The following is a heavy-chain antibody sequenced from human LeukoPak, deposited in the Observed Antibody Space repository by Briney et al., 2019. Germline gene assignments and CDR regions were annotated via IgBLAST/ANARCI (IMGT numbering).Heavy chain of an antibody. CDR2: IYENGGTT. CDR3: AKDFRIGYSAHFDY. D-gene: IGHD2-21*01. CDR1: GFTFRSHA. J-gene: IGHJ4*02. Sequence: GGSLRLSCVGAGFTFRSHAMSWVRQAPEKGLEFVSGIYENGGTTYYADSVKGRFSISRDNSKNTLYLQMDSLRGEDTAVYYCAKDFRIGYSAHFDYWGQGALVTVSS. V-gene: IGHV3-23*01.